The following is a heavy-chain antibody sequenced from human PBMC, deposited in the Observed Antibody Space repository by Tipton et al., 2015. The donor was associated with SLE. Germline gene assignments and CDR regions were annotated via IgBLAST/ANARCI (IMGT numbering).Heavy chain of an antibody. J-gene: IGHJ4*02. D-gene: IGHD3-22*01. CDR2: IDPSDSYT. V-gene: IGHV5-10-1*01. CDR3: AREDSSGYYYLDY. CDR1: GYSFTSYW. Sequence: QLVQSGAEVKKPGESLKISCKGSGYSFTSYWIGWMRQMPGKGLEWMGRIDPSDSYTNYSPSFQGHVTISADKSISTAYLQWSSLKASDTAMYYCAREDSSGYYYLDYWGQGTLVTVSS.